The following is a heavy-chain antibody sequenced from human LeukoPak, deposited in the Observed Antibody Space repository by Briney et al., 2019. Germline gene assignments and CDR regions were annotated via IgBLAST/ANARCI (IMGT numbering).Heavy chain of an antibody. CDR3: AKDYYYYDSSALHYYFDY. V-gene: IGHV3-30*18. CDR2: ISYDGSNK. CDR1: GFIFSSYG. Sequence: GGSLRLSCAASGFIFSSYGMHWVRQAPGKGLEGVAVISYDGSNKYYGDSVKGRFTISRDNSKNTLDLQMNGLRAEDTAICYCAKDYYYYDSSALHYYFDYWGHGTLVTVSS. J-gene: IGHJ4*01. D-gene: IGHD3-22*01.